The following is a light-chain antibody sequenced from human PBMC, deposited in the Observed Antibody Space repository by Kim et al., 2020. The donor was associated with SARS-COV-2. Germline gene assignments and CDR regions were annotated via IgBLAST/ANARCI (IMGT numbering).Light chain of an antibody. V-gene: IGKV1-NL1*01. CDR1: EDITNS. CDR3: QQYYSIPYT. CDR2: IAS. Sequence: DIQMTQAPSSLSAFVGDRVTITCRASEDITNSLAWYQQKPGKAPKLLISIASRLEGGVPSRFSGSGSRTDYSLTISSLQPEDLATYYCQQYYSIPYTFGQGTKLEI. J-gene: IGKJ2*01.